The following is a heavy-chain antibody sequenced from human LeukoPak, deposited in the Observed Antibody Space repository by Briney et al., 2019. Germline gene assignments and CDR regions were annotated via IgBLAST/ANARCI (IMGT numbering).Heavy chain of an antibody. V-gene: IGHV3-30-3*01. CDR2: ISYDGSNK. J-gene: IGHJ6*02. CDR3: ARVGDSGAVAHGMDV. Sequence: GRSLRLSCAAPGFTFSSYAMHWVRQAPGKGLEWVAVISYDGSNKYYADSVKGRFTISRDNSKNTLYLQMNSLRAEDTAVYYCARVGDSGAVAHGMDVWGQGTTVTISS. D-gene: IGHD6-19*01. CDR1: GFTFSSYA.